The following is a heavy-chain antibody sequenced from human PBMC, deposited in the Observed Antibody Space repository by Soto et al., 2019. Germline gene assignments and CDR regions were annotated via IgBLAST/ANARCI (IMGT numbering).Heavy chain of an antibody. Sequence: EVHLLESGGGLVQPGGSLRLSCAASGFTFNNYAMRWVRQAPGKGLEWVSIITGGGGATYYADSVKGRFTISRDNSKNTLELQMDSLSAEDTAVDYCAKVFIAAVPVAIEGGGWDSWGQGTLVTVST. J-gene: IGHJ4*02. CDR2: ITGGGGAT. V-gene: IGHV3-23*01. D-gene: IGHD2-2*02. CDR3: AKVFIAAVPVAIEGGGWDS. CDR1: GFTFNNYA.